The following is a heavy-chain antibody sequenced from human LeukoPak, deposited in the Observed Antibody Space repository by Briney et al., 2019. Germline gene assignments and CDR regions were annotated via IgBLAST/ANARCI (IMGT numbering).Heavy chain of an antibody. J-gene: IGHJ4*02. CDR1: GYTFTGYY. CDR2: INPNSGGT. CDR3: ARVVWGAGYSSGWYSDY. D-gene: IGHD6-19*01. Sequence: ASVKVSCKASGYTFTGYYMHWVRQAPGQGLEWMGWINPNSGGTNYAQKFQGRVTMTRGTSISTAYMELSRLRSDDTAVYYCARVVWGAGYSSGWYSDYWGQGTLVTVSS. V-gene: IGHV1-2*02.